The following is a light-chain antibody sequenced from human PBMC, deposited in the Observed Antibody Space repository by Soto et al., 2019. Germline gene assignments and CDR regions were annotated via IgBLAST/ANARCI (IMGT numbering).Light chain of an antibody. CDR3: QQFDSLPLT. CDR2: DVS. Sequence: DIQMTQSPSSLSASVGDRVTITCQASQDISTHLTWFQQKPGKAPKLLTYDVSILETGVPSRFSGSGSGTHFTVSISSLQSEDIATYYCQQFDSLPLTFGGGTRVEIK. CDR1: QDISTH. J-gene: IGKJ4*01. V-gene: IGKV1-33*01.